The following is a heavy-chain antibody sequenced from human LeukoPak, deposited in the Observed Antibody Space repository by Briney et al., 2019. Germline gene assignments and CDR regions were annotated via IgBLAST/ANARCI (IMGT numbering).Heavy chain of an antibody. CDR2: TIPSGGRT. CDR1: GFTFNNYV. D-gene: IGHD2/OR15-2a*01. J-gene: IGHJ6*03. CDR3: AKGEDGFEYYYYIDG. V-gene: IGHV3-23*01. Sequence: GGSLRLSCEASGFTFNNYVMNWVRQAPGKGLEWVSSTIPSGGRTNYAESVKGRFTISRDNSKNTVELQMNTLRAEDTAVYYCAKGEDGFEYYYYIDGWGKGTTVTVSS.